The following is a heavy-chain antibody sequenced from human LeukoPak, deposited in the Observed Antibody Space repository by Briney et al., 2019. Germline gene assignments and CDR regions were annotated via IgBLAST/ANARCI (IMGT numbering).Heavy chain of an antibody. J-gene: IGHJ4*02. V-gene: IGHV3-48*01. CDR1: GFTFSSYS. CDR2: ISDSGGTI. CDR3: ARGRPIDY. Sequence: PGGSLRLSCAASGFTFSSYSMNWVRQAPGKGLEWVSYISDSGGTIYYADSVRGRFTISRDSAKNSLYLQMNSLRAEDTAVYYCARGRPIDYWGQGTLVTVSS.